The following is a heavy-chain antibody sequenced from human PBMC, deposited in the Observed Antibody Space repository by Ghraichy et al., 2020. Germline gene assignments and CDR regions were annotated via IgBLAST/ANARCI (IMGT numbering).Heavy chain of an antibody. Sequence: GKSLNISCAASGFTFSSYAMSWVRQAPGKGLEWVSAISGSGGSTYYADSVKGRFTISRDNSKNTLYLQMNSLRAEDTAVYYCAKSLRFLDSQYYYDSSGLWALPFDYWGQGTLVTVSS. D-gene: IGHD3-22*01. J-gene: IGHJ4*02. CDR2: ISGSGGST. V-gene: IGHV3-23*01. CDR3: AKSLRFLDSQYYYDSSGLWALPFDY. CDR1: GFTFSSYA.